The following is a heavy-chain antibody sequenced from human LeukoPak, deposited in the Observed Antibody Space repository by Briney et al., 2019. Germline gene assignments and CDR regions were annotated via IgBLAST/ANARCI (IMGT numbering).Heavy chain of an antibody. CDR1: GFMFSNHA. J-gene: IGHJ3*02. CDR3: AKGLEPGAFDI. D-gene: IGHD1-1*01. Sequence: GGSLRLSCAASGFMFSNHAMSWVRQAPGKGLEWVSAISGGGHSTYYADSVKGRFTISRDNSKNTLYLQMNSLRAEDTAVYFCAKGLEPGAFDIWGQGTRVTVSS. V-gene: IGHV3-23*01. CDR2: ISGGGHST.